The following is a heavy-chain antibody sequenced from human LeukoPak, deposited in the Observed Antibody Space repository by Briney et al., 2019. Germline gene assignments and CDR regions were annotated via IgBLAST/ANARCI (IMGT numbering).Heavy chain of an antibody. CDR3: ATHEGPLSYYYMAS. CDR1: GSTFSDYD. Sequence: ASVKVSCKASGSTFSDYDIHWVRQAPGQGLEWIGWINLNSGGTKFAPKFQGRVTMPGGTSTSTAHLALATLRSDDTAIYYCATHEGPLSYYYMASWGKGTTVTVSS. J-gene: IGHJ6*03. V-gene: IGHV1-2*02. CDR2: INLNSGGT.